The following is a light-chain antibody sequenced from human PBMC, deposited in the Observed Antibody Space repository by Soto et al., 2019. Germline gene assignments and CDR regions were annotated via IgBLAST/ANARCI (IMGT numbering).Light chain of an antibody. J-gene: IGKJ1*01. CDR3: QHYDSYPWT. V-gene: IGKV1-5*01. Sequence: DIQMTQSPSSLSASVGDRVIITCRASQSINRWLAWFQQKPGKAPKLLIFGASNLESGVPSRFSGSGSGTEFTLTINSLQPEDFATYFCQHYDSYPWTFGQGTKVDIK. CDR1: QSINRW. CDR2: GAS.